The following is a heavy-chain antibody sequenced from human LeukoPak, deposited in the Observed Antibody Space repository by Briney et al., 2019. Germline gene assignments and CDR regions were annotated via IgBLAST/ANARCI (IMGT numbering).Heavy chain of an antibody. CDR3: ARQDGSGTYYFDY. V-gene: IGHV5-51*01. CDR2: IYPGSSDT. Sequence: GESLKISGKGSGYSFTYYWIAWVRQMPGKGLEWMGIIYPGSSDTRYSPSFQGQVTISADKSITTAYLQWSSLKASDTAMYYCARQDGSGTYYFDYWGQGTLVTVSS. D-gene: IGHD3-10*01. J-gene: IGHJ4*02. CDR1: GYSFTYYW.